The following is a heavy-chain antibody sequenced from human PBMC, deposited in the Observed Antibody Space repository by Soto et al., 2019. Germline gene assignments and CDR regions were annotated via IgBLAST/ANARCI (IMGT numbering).Heavy chain of an antibody. CDR2: IMPIFGRA. D-gene: IGHD6-19*01. J-gene: IGHJ6*02. V-gene: IGHV1-69*12. CDR3: ASWWKEAGIGGNYYYGMDV. Sequence: QVQLVQSGAEVKKPGSSVKVSCKASGGTFSNYAFSWVRQAPGQGLEWLGGIMPIFGRADYAQKFRGRVTVTADESTSTAHMELRRLRSEDTAVYYCASWWKEAGIGGNYYYGMDVGGQGTTVTVSS. CDR1: GGTFSNYA.